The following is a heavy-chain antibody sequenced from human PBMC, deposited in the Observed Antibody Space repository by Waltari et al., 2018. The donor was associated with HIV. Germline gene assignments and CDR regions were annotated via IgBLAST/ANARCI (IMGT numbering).Heavy chain of an antibody. D-gene: IGHD1-26*01. V-gene: IGHV4-38-2*02. CDR3: ARDQVGATYFDY. CDR1: GYSISSGYY. CDR2: IYHSGTT. Sequence: QVQLQESGPGLVKPSETLSLTCAASGYSISSGYYWGWTRQPPGKGREWIGSIYHSGTTYYNPSLKSRVTISIDTSKNQVSLKLSSVTAADTAVYYCARDQVGATYFDYWGQGTLVTVSS. J-gene: IGHJ4*02.